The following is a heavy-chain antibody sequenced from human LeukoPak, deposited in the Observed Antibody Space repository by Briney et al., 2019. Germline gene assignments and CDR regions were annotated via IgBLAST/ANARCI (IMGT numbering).Heavy chain of an antibody. CDR3: ARGPTTVTRAFDY. CDR1: GGSISSGGYS. Sequence: SETLSLTCAVSGGSISSGGYSWSWIRQPAGKGLEWIGRIYTSGNTNYNPSLKSRVTMSVDTSKNQFSLKLSSVTAADTAVYYCARGPTTVTRAFDYWGQGTLVTVSS. D-gene: IGHD4-17*01. J-gene: IGHJ4*02. CDR2: IYTSGNT. V-gene: IGHV4-61*02.